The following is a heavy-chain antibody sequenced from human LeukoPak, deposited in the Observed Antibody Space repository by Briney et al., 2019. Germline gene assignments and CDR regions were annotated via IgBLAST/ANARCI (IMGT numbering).Heavy chain of an antibody. D-gene: IGHD7-27*01. J-gene: IGHJ4*02. CDR2: INHSGST. CDR3: ARVAGDMDY. CDR1: GGSFSGYY. Sequence: SETLSLTCAVYGGSFSGYYWSWIRQPPGKGLGWIGEINHSGSTNYNPSLKSRVTISVDTSKNQFSLKLSSVTAADTAVYYCARVAGDMDYWGQGTLVTVSS. V-gene: IGHV4-34*01.